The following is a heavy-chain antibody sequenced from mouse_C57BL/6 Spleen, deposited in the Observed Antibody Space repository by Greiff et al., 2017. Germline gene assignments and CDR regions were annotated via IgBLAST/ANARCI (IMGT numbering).Heavy chain of an antibody. D-gene: IGHD1-1*01. CDR2: IYPGNSDT. CDR3: TRSYYGSSYTYYFDY. CDR1: GYTFTSYW. Sequence: VQLQQSGTVLARPGASVKMSCKTSGYTFTSYWMHWVKQRPGQGLEWIGAIYPGNSDTSYNQKFKGKAKPTAVTSASTAYMELSSLTNEDSAVYYCTRSYYGSSYTYYFDYWGQGTTLTVSS. J-gene: IGHJ2*01. V-gene: IGHV1-5*01.